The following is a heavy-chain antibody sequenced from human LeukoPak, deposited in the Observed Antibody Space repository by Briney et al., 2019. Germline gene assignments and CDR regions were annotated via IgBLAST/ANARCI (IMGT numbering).Heavy chain of an antibody. CDR1: GGSISSYY. CDR3: ARVSGSYHWNYYYMEV. Sequence: SETLSLTCTVSGGSISSYYWSWIRQPPGKGLEWIGYIYYSGSTNYNPSLKSRVTISVDTSKNQFSLKLSSVTAADTAVYYCARVSGSYHWNYYYMEVWGKGTTVTVSS. J-gene: IGHJ6*03. V-gene: IGHV4-59*01. D-gene: IGHD1-26*01. CDR2: IYYSGST.